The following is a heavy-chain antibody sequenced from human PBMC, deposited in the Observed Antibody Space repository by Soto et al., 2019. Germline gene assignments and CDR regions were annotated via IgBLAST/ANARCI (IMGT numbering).Heavy chain of an antibody. J-gene: IGHJ5*01. CDR3: ARILPASGTDS. D-gene: IGHD6-13*01. CDR1: GFIFSNYD. V-gene: IGHV3-23*01. CDR2: VTASGGST. Sequence: EVQLLESGGDLVQPGGSLRLSCAASGFIFSNYDMTWVRQLPGKGLEWVSSVTASGGSTCYADSAKGRFTISRDNSKNSLYLQMNSLRAEDTALYFCARILPASGTDSWGQGTLVTVSS.